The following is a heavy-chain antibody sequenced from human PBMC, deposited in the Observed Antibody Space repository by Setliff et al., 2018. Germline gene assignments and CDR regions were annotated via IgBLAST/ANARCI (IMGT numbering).Heavy chain of an antibody. CDR1: GYSFTDYG. D-gene: IGHD1-1*01. V-gene: IGHV1-18*01. J-gene: IGHJ4*02. CDR3: SRLVRYCTRTNCQRLSGDDY. CDR2: ISSYNGKA. Sequence: ASVKVSCKASGYSFTDYGIAWVRQAPGQGLEWMGWISSYNGKAYYAPKFQGRVIMTTDTTTTTAYMDLRSLRPDDTAIYFCSRLVRYCTRTNCQRLSGDDYWGQGTLVTVSS.